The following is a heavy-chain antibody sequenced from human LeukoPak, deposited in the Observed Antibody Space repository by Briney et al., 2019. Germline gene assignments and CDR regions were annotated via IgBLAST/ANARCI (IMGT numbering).Heavy chain of an antibody. J-gene: IGHJ5*02. CDR3: ARAGDCSSTSCNSWFDP. CDR2: INHSGST. V-gene: IGHV4-34*01. CDR1: GGSFSGYY. Sequence: PSETLSLTCAVYGGSFSGYYWSWIRQPPGKGLEWIGEINHSGSTNYNPSLKSRVTISVDTSKNQFSPKLSSVTAADTAVYYCARAGDCSSTSCNSWFDPWGQGTLVTVSS. D-gene: IGHD2-2*01.